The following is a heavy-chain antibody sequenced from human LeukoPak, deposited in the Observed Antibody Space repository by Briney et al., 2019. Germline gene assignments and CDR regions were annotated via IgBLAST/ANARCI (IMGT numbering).Heavy chain of an antibody. J-gene: IGHJ3*02. CDR2: ISGSGGST. Sequence: GGSLRLSCAASGFTFSSYAMSWVRQAPGKGLEWVSAISGSGGSTYYADSVKGRFTISRDNSENTLYLQMNSLRAEDTAVYYCARPGAVIGGFDAFDIWGQGTMVTVSS. CDR1: GFTFSSYA. CDR3: ARPGAVIGGFDAFDI. D-gene: IGHD3-3*01. V-gene: IGHV3-23*01.